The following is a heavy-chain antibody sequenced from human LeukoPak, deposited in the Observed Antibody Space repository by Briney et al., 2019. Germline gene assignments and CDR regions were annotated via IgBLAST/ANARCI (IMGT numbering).Heavy chain of an antibody. J-gene: IGHJ4*02. CDR1: GFTFSSYA. V-gene: IGHV3-23*01. CDR2: ISGSGGST. Sequence: QPGGSLRLSCAASGFTFSSYAMNWVRQPPGKGLEWVSAISGSGGSTYYADSVKGRFTISRDNSKNTLYLQMNSLRAEDTAVFYCAKGYYHSSGYYSVPSDYWGQGTLVTVSS. CDR3: AKGYYHSSGYYSVPSDY. D-gene: IGHD3-22*01.